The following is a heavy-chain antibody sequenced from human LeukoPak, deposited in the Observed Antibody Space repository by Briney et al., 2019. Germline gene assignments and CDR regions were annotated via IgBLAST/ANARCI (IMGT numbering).Heavy chain of an antibody. D-gene: IGHD6-13*01. CDR1: GFTFSNYW. CDR2: IKQDGSEK. Sequence: GGSLRLSCAASGFTFSNYWMHWVRQAPGKGLEWVAHIKQDGSEKYYVDSVKGRFTISRDNAKNSLYLQMNSLRAEDTAVYYCARAAAAGFDYWGQGTLVTVSS. CDR3: ARAAAAGFDY. V-gene: IGHV3-7*01. J-gene: IGHJ4*02.